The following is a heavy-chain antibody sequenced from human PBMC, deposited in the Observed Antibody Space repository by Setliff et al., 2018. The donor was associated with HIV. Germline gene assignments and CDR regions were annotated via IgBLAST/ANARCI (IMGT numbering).Heavy chain of an antibody. CDR3: ARENYDILTGYCNY. CDR1: GYTFTNYG. Sequence: ASVKVSCKASGYTFTNYGISWVRQAPGQGLEWLGWISAYNGNTNYAQKIQGRVTMTTDTSTSTAYMELRSLSSDDTAAYYCARENYDILTGYCNYWGQGTLVTVSS. J-gene: IGHJ4*02. D-gene: IGHD3-9*01. V-gene: IGHV1-18*01. CDR2: ISAYNGNT.